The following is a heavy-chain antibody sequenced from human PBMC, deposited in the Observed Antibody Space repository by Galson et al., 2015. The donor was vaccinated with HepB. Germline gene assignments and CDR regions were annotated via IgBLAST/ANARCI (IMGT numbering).Heavy chain of an antibody. CDR1: GFAFDSNA. V-gene: IGHV3-23*01. Sequence: SLRLSCAASGFAFDSNAMSWVRQAPGRGLEWISGITGKGDSTFYADSVKGRFTVSRDNSNNMLYLQMNSLRAEDAGLYFCAKGYGLFDSWGQGILVTVSS. J-gene: IGHJ5*01. D-gene: IGHD3-16*01. CDR2: ITGKGDST. CDR3: AKGYGLFDS.